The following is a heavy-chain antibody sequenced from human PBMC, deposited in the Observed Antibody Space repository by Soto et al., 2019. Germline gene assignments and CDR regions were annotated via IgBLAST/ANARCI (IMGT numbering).Heavy chain of an antibody. V-gene: IGHV1-24*01. CDR3: ATWTDGYSYGYNY. D-gene: IGHD5-18*01. CDR1: GYTLTELS. CDR2: FDPEDGET. J-gene: IGHJ4*02. Sequence: ASVNVSCKSSGYTLTELSIHWVRQAPGKGLEWMGGFDPEDGETIYAQKFQGRVTMTEDTSTDTAYMELSSLRSEDTAVYYCATWTDGYSYGYNYWGQGTLVTVSS.